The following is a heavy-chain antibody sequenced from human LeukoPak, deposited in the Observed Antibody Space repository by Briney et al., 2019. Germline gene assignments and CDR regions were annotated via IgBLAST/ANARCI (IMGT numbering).Heavy chain of an antibody. Sequence: SQTLSLTCTVSGGSISSGSYYWSWIRQPAGKGLEWIGRIYTSGSTNYNPSLKSRVTISVDTSKNRFSLKLSSVTAADTAVYYCAREITIFGVVIFDPWGQGTLVTVSS. D-gene: IGHD3-3*01. J-gene: IGHJ5*02. CDR1: GGSISSGSYY. CDR2: IYTSGST. V-gene: IGHV4-61*02. CDR3: AREITIFGVVIFDP.